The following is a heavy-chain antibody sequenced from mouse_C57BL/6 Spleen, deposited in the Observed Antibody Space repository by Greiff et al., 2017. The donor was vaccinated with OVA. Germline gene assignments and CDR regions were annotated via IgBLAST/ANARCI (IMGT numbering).Heavy chain of an antibody. CDR3: ARGPKWDSYYFDY. Sequence: VQLQESGPGLVQPSQSLSITCTVSGFSLTSYGVHWVRQSPGKGLEWLGVIWRGGSTDYNAAFISRLSISKDNSKSQVFFKMNSLQADDTAIYYCARGPKWDSYYFDYWGQGTTLTVSS. CDR2: IWRGGST. J-gene: IGHJ2*01. D-gene: IGHD4-1*01. V-gene: IGHV2-2*01. CDR1: GFSLTSYG.